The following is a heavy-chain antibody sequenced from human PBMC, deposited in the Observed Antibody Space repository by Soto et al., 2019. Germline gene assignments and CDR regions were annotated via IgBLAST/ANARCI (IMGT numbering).Heavy chain of an antibody. CDR3: AKDGLWFGEFADYYGMDV. CDR2: ISYDGSNK. J-gene: IGHJ6*02. CDR1: GFTFSSYG. Sequence: QVQLVESGGGVVQPGRSLRLSCAASGFTFSSYGMHWVRQAPGKGLEWVAVISYDGSNKFYADSVKGRFTISRDNSKNTWYLQMNSLRAEDTAVYYCAKDGLWFGEFADYYGMDVWGQGTTVTVSS. V-gene: IGHV3-30*18. D-gene: IGHD3-10*01.